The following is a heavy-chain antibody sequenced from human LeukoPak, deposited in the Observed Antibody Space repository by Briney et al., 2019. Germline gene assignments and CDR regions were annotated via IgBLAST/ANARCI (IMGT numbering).Heavy chain of an antibody. D-gene: IGHD3-22*01. CDR3: ARRGDSSGYYTY. CDR2: IYYSGST. V-gene: IGHV4-39*01. CDR1: GGSFSSGSYY. J-gene: IGHJ4*02. Sequence: SETLSLTCTVSGGSFSSGSYYWSWIRQPPGTGLEWIGSIYYSGSTYYNPSLKSRVTISVDTSKNQFSLKLSSVTAADTAVYYCARRGDSSGYYTYWGQGTLVTVSS.